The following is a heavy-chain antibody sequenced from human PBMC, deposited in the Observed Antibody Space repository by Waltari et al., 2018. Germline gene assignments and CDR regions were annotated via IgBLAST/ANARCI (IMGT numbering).Heavy chain of an antibody. CDR1: GGSINSYY. V-gene: IGHV4-59*01. D-gene: IGHD1-26*01. CDR2: VYYSGTT. CDR3: AAIVAATRAVDY. Sequence: QVQLRESGPGLVKPSETLSLFCSVTGGSINSYYWTWIRQAPGKGLEWLGYVYYSGTTSYNPSLSSRVAMAIDRARSHFSLTLRSVTTEDTGVYYCAAIVAATRAVDYWGQGTMVSVSS. J-gene: IGHJ4*02.